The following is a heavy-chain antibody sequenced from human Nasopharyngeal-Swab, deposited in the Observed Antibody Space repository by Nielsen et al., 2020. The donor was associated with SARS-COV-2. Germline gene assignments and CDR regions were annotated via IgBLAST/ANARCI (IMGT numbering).Heavy chain of an antibody. CDR3: VRALGEEGDY. CDR2: IWYDGTNR. V-gene: IGHV3-33*01. J-gene: IGHJ4*02. CDR1: GFTFSRYG. D-gene: IGHD3-10*01. Sequence: GESLNISCEASGFTFSRYGMHWVRQAPGKGPEWVAVIWYDGTNRYYADSVKDRFTISRDNSKNTLDLQMNSLKAVDTAIYYCVRALGEEGDYWGQGTPVTVSS.